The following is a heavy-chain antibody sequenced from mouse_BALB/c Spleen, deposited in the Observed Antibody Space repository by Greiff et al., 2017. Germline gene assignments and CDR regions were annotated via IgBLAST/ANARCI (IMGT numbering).Heavy chain of an antibody. J-gene: IGHJ2*01. D-gene: IGHD2-4*01. CDR3: TRLYYDYDVYFDY. CDR2: IRLKSNNYAT. V-gene: IGHV6-6*02. CDR1: GFTFSNYW. Sequence: EVQLVESGGGLVQPGGSMKLSCVASGFTFSNYWMNWVRQSPEKGLEWVAEIRLKSNNYATHYAESVKGRFTISRDDSKSSVYLQMNNLRAEDTGIYYCTRLYYDYDVYFDYWGQGTTLTVSS.